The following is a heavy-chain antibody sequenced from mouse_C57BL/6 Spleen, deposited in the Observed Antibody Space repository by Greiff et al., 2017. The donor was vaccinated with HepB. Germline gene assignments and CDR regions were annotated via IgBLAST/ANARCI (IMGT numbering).Heavy chain of an antibody. V-gene: IGHV5-4*01. Sequence: EVQLQEESGGGLVKPGGSLKLSCAASGFTFSSYAMSWVRQTPEKRLESVATISDGGSYTYYPDNVKGRFTISRDNAKNNLYLQMSHLKSEDTAMYYCARDQGGYDGGAMDYWGQGTSVTVSS. D-gene: IGHD2-3*01. J-gene: IGHJ4*01. CDR2: ISDGGSYT. CDR3: ARDQGGYDGGAMDY. CDR1: GFTFSSYA.